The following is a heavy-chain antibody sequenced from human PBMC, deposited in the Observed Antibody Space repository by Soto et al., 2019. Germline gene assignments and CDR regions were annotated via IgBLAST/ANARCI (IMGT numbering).Heavy chain of an antibody. J-gene: IGHJ5*02. D-gene: IGHD6-13*01. CDR1: GFSLTPRGMT. V-gene: IGHV2-5*01. Sequence: SGPTLVNLRRTLTLTCTVSGFSLTPRGMTWGWIRQPPGKAPEWLALSTQYSPSLQSRLTFTEDTSKNQVVLTMTNKDPVDTATYYCTLRQDTSRGPISWGQGIMVTVSS. CDR2: ST. CDR3: TLRQDTSRGPIS.